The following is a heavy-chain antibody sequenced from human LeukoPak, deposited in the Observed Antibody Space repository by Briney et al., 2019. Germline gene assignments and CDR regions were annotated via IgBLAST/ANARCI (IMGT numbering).Heavy chain of an antibody. Sequence: SETLSLTSAVYGGSFSGYYWSWIRQPPGKGLEWIGEINHSGSTNYNPSLKSRVTISVDTSKNQFSLKLSSVTAADTAVYYCARGPEAGYSYGEFDYWGQGTLVTVSS. V-gene: IGHV4-34*01. CDR2: INHSGST. D-gene: IGHD5-18*01. J-gene: IGHJ4*02. CDR1: GGSFSGYY. CDR3: ARGPEAGYSYGEFDY.